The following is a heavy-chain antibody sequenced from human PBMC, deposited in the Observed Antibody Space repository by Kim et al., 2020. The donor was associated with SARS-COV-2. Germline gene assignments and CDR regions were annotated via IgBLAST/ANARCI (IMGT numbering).Heavy chain of an antibody. Sequence: GSTNYHPTHKSRVTISVDTSNNQVSLTLSSVTAADTAVYYCARGRWELPYWGQGTLVTVSS. V-gene: IGHV4-59*09. J-gene: IGHJ4*02. D-gene: IGHD1-26*01. CDR3: ARGRWELPY. CDR2: GST.